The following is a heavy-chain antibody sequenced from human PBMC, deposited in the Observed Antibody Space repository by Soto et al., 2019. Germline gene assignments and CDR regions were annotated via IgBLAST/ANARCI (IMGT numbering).Heavy chain of an antibody. D-gene: IGHD2-2*01. CDR3: ARAVGLVVVPAATNWFDP. V-gene: IGHV1-69*01. CDR2: IIPIFGTA. J-gene: IGHJ5*02. Sequence: QVQLVQSGAEVKKPGSSVKVSCKASGGTFSSYAISWVRQAPGQGLEWMGGIIPIFGTANYAQKFQGRVTITAAESTSTAYMELSSLRSEDTAVYYCARAVGLVVVPAATNWFDPWGQGTLVTVSS. CDR1: GGTFSSYA.